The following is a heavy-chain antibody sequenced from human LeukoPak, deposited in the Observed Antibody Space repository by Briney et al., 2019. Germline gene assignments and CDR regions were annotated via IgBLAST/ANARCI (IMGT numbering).Heavy chain of an antibody. Sequence: GGSLRLSCAASGFTFSGCAMNWVRQAPGKGLEWVSLIFASGSTTKYADSVKGRFTISRDNSKNTLYLQMNSLRAEDTAVYYCAKDLRPDGISDFDHWGQGTLVTVSS. D-gene: IGHD1-14*01. CDR1: GFTFSGCA. CDR3: AKDLRPDGISDFDH. V-gene: IGHV3-23*05. J-gene: IGHJ4*02. CDR2: IFASGSTT.